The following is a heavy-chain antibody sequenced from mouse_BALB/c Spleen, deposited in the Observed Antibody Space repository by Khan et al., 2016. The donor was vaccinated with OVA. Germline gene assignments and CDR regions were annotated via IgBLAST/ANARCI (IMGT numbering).Heavy chain of an antibody. CDR3: ARGYCGNYEFAY. CDR1: GYTFTNYW. D-gene: IGHD2-1*01. V-gene: IGHV1S132*01. J-gene: IGHJ3*01. CDR2: LFPGTGTT. Sequence: QVQLKESGAELVKPGASVKLSCKTSGYTFTNYWIQWVQQRPGQGLGWIGELFPGTGTTYYNEDFQAKATLTLDTSSSTAYMQLSSLTSEDSAVYFCARGYCGNYEFAYWGQGTLVTVSA.